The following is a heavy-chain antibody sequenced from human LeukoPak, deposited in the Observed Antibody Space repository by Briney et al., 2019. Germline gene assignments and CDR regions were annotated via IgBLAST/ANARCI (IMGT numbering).Heavy chain of an antibody. J-gene: IGHJ4*02. V-gene: IGHV1-69*05. D-gene: IGHD5-18*01. Sequence: GASVKVSCKASGGTFSSYAISWVRQAPGQGLEWMGGIIPIFGTANYAQKFQGRVTMARDTSTSTVYMELSSLRSEDTAVYYCARDDGYSYGYMDYWGQGTLVTVSS. CDR1: GGTFSSYA. CDR2: IIPIFGTA. CDR3: ARDDGYSYGYMDY.